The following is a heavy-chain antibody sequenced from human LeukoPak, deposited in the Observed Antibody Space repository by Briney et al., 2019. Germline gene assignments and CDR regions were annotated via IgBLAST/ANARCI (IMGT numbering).Heavy chain of an antibody. CDR1: GPSVSSGGYS. J-gene: IGHJ4*02. V-gene: IGHV4-30-2*01. CDR2: IYQSGST. D-gene: IGHD6-19*01. CDR3: AKQRVDSGWSTGLDY. Sequence: PSQTLSLTCAVSGPSVSSGGYSWSWIRQPPGKGLEWIGYIYQSGSTYYNPSLESRVTISVDTSKNQFSLRLSSVTAADTAVYYCAKQRVDSGWSTGLDYWGQGTLVTVSS.